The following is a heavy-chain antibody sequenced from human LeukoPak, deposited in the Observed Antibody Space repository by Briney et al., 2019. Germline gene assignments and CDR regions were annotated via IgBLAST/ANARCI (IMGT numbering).Heavy chain of an antibody. V-gene: IGHV1-69*01. CDR3: ARAAEDAFDI. Sequence: ASLKVSCKASVCTFSSYAISWVRQAPGQGLEWMGGIIPIFGTANYAQKFQGRVTITADESTSTAYMELSSLRSEDTAVYYCARAAEDAFDIWGQGTMVTVSS. CDR1: VCTFSSYA. CDR2: IIPIFGTA. J-gene: IGHJ3*02. D-gene: IGHD6-13*01.